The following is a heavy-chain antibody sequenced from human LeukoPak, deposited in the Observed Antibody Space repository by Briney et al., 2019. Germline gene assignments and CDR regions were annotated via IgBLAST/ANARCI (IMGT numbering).Heavy chain of an antibody. CDR2: IYSGGST. V-gene: IGHV3-66*02. CDR1: EFSVGSNY. D-gene: IGHD6-13*01. J-gene: IGHJ5*02. Sequence: GGSLRLSCAASEFSVGSNYMTWVRQAPGKGLEWVSLIYSGGSTYYADSVKGRFTISRDNSKNTLYLQMNSLRAEDTAVYYCARVVSSSWYVGGNWFDPWGQGTLVTVSS. CDR3: ARVVSSSWYVGGNWFDP.